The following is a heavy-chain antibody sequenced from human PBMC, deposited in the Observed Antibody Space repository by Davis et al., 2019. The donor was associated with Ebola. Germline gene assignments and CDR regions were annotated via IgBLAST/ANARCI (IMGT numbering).Heavy chain of an antibody. V-gene: IGHV1-69*13. Sequence: SVKVSCKASGGTFGNYAISWVRQAPGQGLEWMGGISPFLRKTKYAQMFQGRVKITADESTSTAYMELSSLRSEDTAVYYCARDPASATVIPGGGYWGQGTLVTVSS. CDR1: GGTFGNYA. CDR3: ARDPASATVIPGGGY. J-gene: IGHJ4*02. CDR2: ISPFLRKT. D-gene: IGHD2-15*01.